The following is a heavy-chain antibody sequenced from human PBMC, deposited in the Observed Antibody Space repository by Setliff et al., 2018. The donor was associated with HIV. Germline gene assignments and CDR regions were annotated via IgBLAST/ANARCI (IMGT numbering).Heavy chain of an antibody. CDR3: ARRSGYAEDY. Sequence: SETLSLTCAVYGGSFSGYYWNWIRQPPGKGLEWIGEIIHSGGTNYNPSLKSRVTISVDTSKNQFSLRLSSVTAADTAVYYCARRSGYAEDYWGQGTLVTVSS. J-gene: IGHJ4*02. CDR1: GGSFSGYY. V-gene: IGHV4-34*12. CDR2: IIHSGGT. D-gene: IGHD5-12*01.